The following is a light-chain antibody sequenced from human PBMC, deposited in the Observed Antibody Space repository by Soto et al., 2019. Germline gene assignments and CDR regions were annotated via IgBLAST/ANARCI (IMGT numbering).Light chain of an antibody. Sequence: DLQMTQSPSSLSASVGDRVTITCQASQDISHYLNWYQQKPGKAPELLIYDASNLETGVPSRFSGSGSGTDFTITISSLQPEDTAIYYCQQYDNLPLTFGGGTKVEIK. CDR3: QQYDNLPLT. V-gene: IGKV1-33*01. CDR1: QDISHY. CDR2: DAS. J-gene: IGKJ4*01.